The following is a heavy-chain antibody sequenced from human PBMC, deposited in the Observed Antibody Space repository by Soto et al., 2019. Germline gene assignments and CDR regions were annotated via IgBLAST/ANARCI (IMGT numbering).Heavy chain of an antibody. V-gene: IGHV3-53*01. CDR3: AKGGPGASSGLFES. CDR2: IYSDGTT. CDR1: GFIVTSNY. J-gene: IGHJ4*02. D-gene: IGHD3-10*01. Sequence: GGSLRLSCAASGFIVTSNYMSWVRQAPGKGLEWVSVIYSDGTTNYAESVKGRFTISRDKSKNTVFLQMSSLRAEDTAVYYCAKGGPGASSGLFESWGQGTLVTVSS.